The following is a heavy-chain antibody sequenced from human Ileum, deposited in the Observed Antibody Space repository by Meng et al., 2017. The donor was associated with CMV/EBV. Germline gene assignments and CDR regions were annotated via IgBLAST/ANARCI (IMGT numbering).Heavy chain of an antibody. D-gene: IGHD6-13*01. J-gene: IGHJ5*02. CDR1: GGSISSGTYY. V-gene: IGHV4-39*07. CDR2: IYYSGST. CDR3: AGDWGPYSSRGYFDP. Sequence: QESGPGLLTPSDTLSLTCPVTGGSISSGTYYWAWIRQSPGKGLEWIGSIYYSGSTYDNPSLKSRVTMSVDTFKNQFSLKLTSVTAADTAVYYCAGDWGPYSSRGYFDPWGQGTLVTVSS.